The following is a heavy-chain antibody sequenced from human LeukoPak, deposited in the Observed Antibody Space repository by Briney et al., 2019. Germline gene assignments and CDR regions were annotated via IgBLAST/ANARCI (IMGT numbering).Heavy chain of an antibody. CDR3: AKGVTARGFYYYMDI. CDR2: INPNSGGT. CDR1: GYTFTGYY. V-gene: IGHV1-2*02. D-gene: IGHD2-21*02. Sequence: GASVMVSCKASGYTFTGYYIHWVRQAPGQGPEWMGWINPNSGGTNSAQKFQGRVTMTRDTSISTAYMELSRLTSDDTAVYSCAKGVTARGFYYYMDIWGKGTTVTISS. J-gene: IGHJ6*03.